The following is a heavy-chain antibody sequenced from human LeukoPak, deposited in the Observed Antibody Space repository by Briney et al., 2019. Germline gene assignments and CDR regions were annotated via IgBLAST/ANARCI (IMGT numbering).Heavy chain of an antibody. CDR3: ARVRSSGYYFGPDYYYYYGMDV. CDR2: INHSGST. Sequence: SETLSLTCAVYGGSFSGYYWSWIRQPPGKGLEWIGEINHSGSTNYNPSLKSRVTISVDTSKNQFSLKLSPVTAADTAVYYCARVRSSGYYFGPDYYYYYGMDVWGQGTTVTVS. CDR1: GGSFSGYY. V-gene: IGHV4-34*01. J-gene: IGHJ6*02. D-gene: IGHD3-22*01.